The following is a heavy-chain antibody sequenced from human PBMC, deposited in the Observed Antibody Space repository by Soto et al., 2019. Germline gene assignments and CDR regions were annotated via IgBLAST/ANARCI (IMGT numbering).Heavy chain of an antibody. CDR3: SRGDQGMHV. CDR2: TYYKSKWSN. V-gene: IGHV6-1*01. CDR1: GDSVSTNSAA. J-gene: IGHJ6*02. Sequence: QVHLQQSGPGLVKPSQTLSLTCAISGDSVSTNSAAWNWIRQSPSRGLEWLGRTYYKSKWSNHYAVSEKSLITINPDTSKHQYSLQLTSVTPEDTAVYYCSRGDQGMHVWGQGTTVTVSS.